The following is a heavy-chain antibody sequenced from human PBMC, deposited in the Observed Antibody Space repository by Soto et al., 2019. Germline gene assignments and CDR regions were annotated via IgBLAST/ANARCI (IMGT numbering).Heavy chain of an antibody. Sequence: QVQLVESGGGLVKPGGSLRLSCAASGFTFSDYYLSWIRQAPGKGLEWVSYIRDSGGTNIYYADSVKGRFTISRDNTKNSLYLQMNSLRAEDTAVYYCAREYSGYDSGRFDPWGQGTLVTVSS. CDR1: GFTFSDYY. J-gene: IGHJ5*02. CDR3: AREYSGYDSGRFDP. CDR2: IRDSGGTNI. D-gene: IGHD5-12*01. V-gene: IGHV3-11*01.